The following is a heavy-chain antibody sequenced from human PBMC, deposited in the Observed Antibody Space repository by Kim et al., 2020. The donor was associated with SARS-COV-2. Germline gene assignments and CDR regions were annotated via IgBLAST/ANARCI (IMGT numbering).Heavy chain of an antibody. V-gene: IGHV3-30*02. D-gene: IGHD1-26*01. Sequence: DSVKSRFTISRDNSKNTLFLQMKSLRAEDTAIYCCAKDLWEGGGGNQVDYWGQGTLVTVSS. J-gene: IGHJ4*02. CDR3: AKDLWEGGGGNQVDY.